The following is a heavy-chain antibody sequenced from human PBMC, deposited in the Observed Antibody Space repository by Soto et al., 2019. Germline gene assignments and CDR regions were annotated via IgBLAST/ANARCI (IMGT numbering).Heavy chain of an antibody. V-gene: IGHV1-18*01. D-gene: IGHD3-16*01. CDR3: VMVDNYVTPTPQDV. CDR1: SYIFVNYG. CDR2: ISPYTGNT. J-gene: IGHJ6*02. Sequence: QVQLVQSGDEVKKPGASVKVSCMASSYIFVNYGIAWVRQARGQGLEWMGWISPYTGNTHSATKVQGRLTKTTDTSTSTAYMDLGSLTSDDTAVYYCVMVDNYVTPTPQDVWGQGTTVTVSS.